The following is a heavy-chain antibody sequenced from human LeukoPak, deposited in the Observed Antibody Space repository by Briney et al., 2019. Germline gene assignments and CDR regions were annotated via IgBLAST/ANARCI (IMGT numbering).Heavy chain of an antibody. J-gene: IGHJ4*02. CDR3: ARAKSPVRGVFDY. D-gene: IGHD3-10*01. V-gene: IGHV4-4*07. CDR1: GASVSDSY. Sequence: SETLSLTCTVSGASVSDSYWSWIRQPAGKGLEWIGRIYTNGGTRYNPSLKSRVIMSVNTSKTQFSLNLTSVTAADTAVYYCARAKSPVRGVFDYWGQGTLVTVSS. CDR2: IYTNGGT.